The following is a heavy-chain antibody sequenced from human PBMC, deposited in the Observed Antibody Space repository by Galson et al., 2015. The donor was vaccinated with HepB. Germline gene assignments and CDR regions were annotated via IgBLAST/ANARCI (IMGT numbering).Heavy chain of an antibody. J-gene: IGHJ4*02. CDR3: ATLITIFGVVQIPAFDY. V-gene: IGHV1-24*01. CDR1: GYTLTELS. D-gene: IGHD3-3*01. CDR2: FDPEDGET. Sequence: SVKVSCKVSGYTLTELSMHWVRQAPGKGLEWMGGFDPEDGETIYAQKFQGRVTMTEDTSTDTAYMELSSLRSEDMAVYYCATLITIFGVVQIPAFDYWGQGTLVTVSS.